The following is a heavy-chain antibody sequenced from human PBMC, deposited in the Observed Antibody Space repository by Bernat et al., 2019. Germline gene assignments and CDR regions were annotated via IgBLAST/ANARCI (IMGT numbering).Heavy chain of an antibody. J-gene: IGHJ4*02. CDR3: VRIHRCLDY. Sequence: EVQVVESGGDLVQPGGSLTLSCSASGFSFSSHAMHWVRQAPGKGLDYVSTSGATAHYADNVKDRFIVSRDESNKTVYLQMGSLRVENTAVYYCVRIHRCLDYRGQGAVVSVAP. CDR1: GFSFSSHA. CDR2: SGATA. V-gene: IGHV3-64D*06. D-gene: IGHD5-24*01.